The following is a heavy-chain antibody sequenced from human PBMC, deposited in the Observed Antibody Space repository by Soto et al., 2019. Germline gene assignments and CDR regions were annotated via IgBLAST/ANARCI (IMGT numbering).Heavy chain of an antibody. V-gene: IGHV3-23*01. J-gene: IGHJ5*02. CDR1: GFTFSSYA. CDR3: AAAASNIVPNWFDP. Sequence: GGSLRLSCAASGFTFSSYAMSWVHQAPGKGLEWVSAISGSGGSTYYADSVKGRFTISRDNSKNTLYLQMNSLRSEDTAVYYCAAAASNIVPNWFDPWGQGTLVTVSS. D-gene: IGHD2-8*01. CDR2: ISGSGGST.